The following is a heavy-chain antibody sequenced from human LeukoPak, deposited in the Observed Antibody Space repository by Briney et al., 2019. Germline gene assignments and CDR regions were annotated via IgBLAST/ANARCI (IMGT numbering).Heavy chain of an antibody. V-gene: IGHV4-34*01. CDR2: INHSGST. CDR1: GGSFSGYY. Sequence: SETLSLTCAVYGGSFSGYYWSWLRQPPGKGLEWIGEINHSGSTNYNPSLKSRVTISVDTSKNQFSLKLSSVTAADTAVYYCAREARWLLRYFDYWGQGTLVTVSS. J-gene: IGHJ4*02. D-gene: IGHD5-24*01. CDR3: AREARWLLRYFDY.